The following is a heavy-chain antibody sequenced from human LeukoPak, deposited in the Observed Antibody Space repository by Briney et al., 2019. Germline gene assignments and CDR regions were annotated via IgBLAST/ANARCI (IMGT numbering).Heavy chain of an antibody. D-gene: IGHD5-18*01. J-gene: IGHJ4*02. CDR2: ISGSGRTI. CDR1: GFVLNNHA. Sequence: GGSMRLSCAASGFVLNNHAMTWVRQAPGKGLQWISVISGSGRTIEYEDSVKGRFTISRDNSKNTVSLQMNNLRVEDTAIYYCAKNVMVKRYIDYWGQGTPVTVSS. CDR3: AKNVMVKRYIDY. V-gene: IGHV3-23*01.